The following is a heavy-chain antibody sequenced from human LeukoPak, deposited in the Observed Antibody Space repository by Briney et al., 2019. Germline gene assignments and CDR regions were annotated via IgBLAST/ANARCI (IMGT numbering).Heavy chain of an antibody. CDR1: GYSFSSGYY. D-gene: IGHD5-12*01. J-gene: IGHJ4*02. CDR2: IYHGGKT. Sequence: SETLSLTCTVSGYSFSSGYYWGLIRQPPGKGLELIGSIYHGGKTFYNPSLKSRVTISVDTSENQFSLKLSCVTAADTAVYYCARRGYSGYDPLVGHIDYWGQGTLVTVSS. V-gene: IGHV4-38-2*02. CDR3: ARRGYSGYDPLVGHIDY.